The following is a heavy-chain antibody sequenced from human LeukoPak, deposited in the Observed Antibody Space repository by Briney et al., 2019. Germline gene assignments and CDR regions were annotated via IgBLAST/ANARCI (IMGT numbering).Heavy chain of an antibody. CDR2: ISSSSSYI. J-gene: IGHJ4*02. CDR3: ARAYSGYLNDL. D-gene: IGHD5-12*01. Sequence: KPGGSLRLSCAASGFTFSDYYMSWIRQAPGKGLEWASYISSSSSYIYYADSVKGRFTISRDNAKNSLYLQMNSLRAEDTAVYYCARAYSGYLNDLWGQGTLVTVSP. V-gene: IGHV3-11*06. CDR1: GFTFSDYY.